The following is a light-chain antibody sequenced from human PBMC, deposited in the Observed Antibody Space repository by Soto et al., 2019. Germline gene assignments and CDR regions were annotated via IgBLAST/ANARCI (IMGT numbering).Light chain of an antibody. Sequence: QTVVTQEPSFSVSPGGTVTLTCGLRSGSVSTNHYASWYQQTPGQAPRLVIHDTNTRSFGVPDRFSGSIIENKAALTITGAQADDECVYFCVLYVASGISVFGGGTKLTVL. CDR3: VLYVASGISV. V-gene: IGLV8-61*01. CDR1: SGSVSTNHY. CDR2: DTN. J-gene: IGLJ2*01.